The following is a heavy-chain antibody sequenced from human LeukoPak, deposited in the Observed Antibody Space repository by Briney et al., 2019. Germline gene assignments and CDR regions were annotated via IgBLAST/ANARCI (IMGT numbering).Heavy chain of an antibody. J-gene: IGHJ3*01. CDR3: ARYGNLKVLDV. D-gene: IGHD1-14*01. CDR1: GFTFSSHG. CDR2: IWYDGSEE. V-gene: IGHV3-33*01. Sequence: GGSLRLSCAASGFTFSSHGMHWVRQAPGKGLEWVAVIWYDGSEEYYAESVKGRFTIPRDNSKNMLYLQIYSLRTEDTALYYCARYGNLKVLDVWGQGTMVTVPS.